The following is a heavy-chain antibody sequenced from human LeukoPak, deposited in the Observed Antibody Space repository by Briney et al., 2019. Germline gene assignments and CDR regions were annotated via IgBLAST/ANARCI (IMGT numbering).Heavy chain of an antibody. CDR3: ARDVGRGYSYEFDY. CDR1: GGTFSSYA. CDR2: IIPIFGTA. Sequence: ASVKVSCKASGGTFSSYAISWVRQAPGQGLEWMGGIIPIFGTANYAQKFQGRVTITADESTSTAYMELSGLRSEDTAVYYCARDVGRGYSYEFDYWGQGTLVTVSS. D-gene: IGHD5-18*01. V-gene: IGHV1-69*13. J-gene: IGHJ4*02.